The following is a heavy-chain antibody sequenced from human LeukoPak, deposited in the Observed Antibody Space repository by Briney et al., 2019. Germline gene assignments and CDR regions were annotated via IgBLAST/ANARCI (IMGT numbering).Heavy chain of an antibody. CDR3: ARVYDYGGKRPRFYFDY. V-gene: IGHV4-59*13. J-gene: IGHJ4*02. D-gene: IGHD4-23*01. CDR2: IYYSGST. Sequence: SETLSLTCTVSGGSISSYYWSWIRQPPGKGLEWIGYIYYSGSTNYNPSLKSRVTISVDTSKNQFSLKLSSVTAADTAVYYCARVYDYGGKRPRFYFDYWGQGTLVTVSS. CDR1: GGSISSYY.